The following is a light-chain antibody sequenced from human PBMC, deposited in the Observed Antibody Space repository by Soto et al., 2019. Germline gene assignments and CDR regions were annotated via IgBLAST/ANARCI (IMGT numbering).Light chain of an antibody. CDR1: QSISSY. CDR2: AAS. Sequence: DIQMTQSPSSLSASVGDIVIITCRASQSISSYLNWYQQKPGKAPKLLIYAASSLQSGVPSRFSGSGSGTDFTLTITSLQPEDFATYYCQQSYSTPPTFGQGTKLEIK. CDR3: QQSYSTPPT. V-gene: IGKV1-39*01. J-gene: IGKJ2*01.